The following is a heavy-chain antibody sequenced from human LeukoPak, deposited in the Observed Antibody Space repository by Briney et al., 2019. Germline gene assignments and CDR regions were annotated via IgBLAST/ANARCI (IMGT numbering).Heavy chain of an antibody. V-gene: IGHV3-23*01. CDR2: ISVGAEYI. Sequence: PGGSLRLSCAASGFTFSTYVMNWFRQAPGEGLGWVSPISVGAEYIFYADSVKGRVTISRDDSNTALYLQMHSLRAEDTALYYCASGPPFLKYFEYWGQGTLVTVSS. CDR3: ASGPPFLKYFEY. D-gene: IGHD3-3*01. J-gene: IGHJ4*02. CDR1: GFTFSTYV.